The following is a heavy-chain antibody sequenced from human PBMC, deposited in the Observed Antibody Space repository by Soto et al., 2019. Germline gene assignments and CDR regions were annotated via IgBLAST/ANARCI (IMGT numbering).Heavy chain of an antibody. J-gene: IGHJ6*03. CDR2: ISYDGSNK. Sequence: SLRLSCAASGFTFSSYGMHWVRQAPGKGLEWVAVISYDGSNKYYADSVKGRFTISRDNSKNTLYLQMNSLRAEDTAVYYCAKDVEYSSPSGYMDVWGKGTTVTVSS. V-gene: IGHV3-30*18. CDR3: AKDVEYSSPSGYMDV. CDR1: GFTFSSYG. D-gene: IGHD6-6*01.